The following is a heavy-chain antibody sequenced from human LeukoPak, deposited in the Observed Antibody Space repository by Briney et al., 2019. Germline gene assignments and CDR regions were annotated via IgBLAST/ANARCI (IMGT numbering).Heavy chain of an antibody. J-gene: IGHJ5*02. CDR1: GYTFTGYY. CDR3: TRGQYNYGRDWFDP. Sequence: ASVKVSCKASGYTFTGYYMHWVRQAPGQGLEWMGWINPDSGGTNFAQKFQGRVTMTRDTSISTAYMELSGLRSDDTAVYYCTRGQYNYGRDWFDPWGQGTLVTVSS. V-gene: IGHV1-2*02. CDR2: INPDSGGT. D-gene: IGHD5-18*01.